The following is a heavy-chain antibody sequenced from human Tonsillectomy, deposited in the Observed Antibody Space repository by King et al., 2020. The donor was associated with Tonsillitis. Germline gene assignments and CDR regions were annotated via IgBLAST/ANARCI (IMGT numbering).Heavy chain of an antibody. Sequence: VQLVESGGGVVQPGGSLRLSCATSGFTFDDYAMHWVRQAPGKGLEWVSLISGDGGKTFYTASVKGRFTISRDNSKNSLYLQMNSLRTEDTALYYCVKDDQFGQTGYYYMDVWGKGTTVTVSS. D-gene: IGHD3-10*01. CDR1: GFTFDDYA. V-gene: IGHV3-43*02. J-gene: IGHJ6*03. CDR3: VKDDQFGQTGYYYMDV. CDR2: ISGDGGKT.